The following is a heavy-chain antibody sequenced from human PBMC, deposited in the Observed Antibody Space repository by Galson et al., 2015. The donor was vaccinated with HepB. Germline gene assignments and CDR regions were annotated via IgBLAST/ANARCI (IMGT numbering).Heavy chain of an antibody. CDR1: RFTFSNSG. J-gene: IGHJ5*02. CDR3: AKGAYSNIFLSWGWFDP. CDR2: ISSDGSNK. Sequence: SLRLSCAVSRFTFSNSGMHWVRQGPGKGLEWVAGISSDGSNKIYAGSVRGRFTIPRDNSNNTLFLQMNSLRAEDTAVYSCAKGAYSNIFLSWGWFDPWGQGTLVTVSS. D-gene: IGHD6-13*01. V-gene: IGHV3-30*18.